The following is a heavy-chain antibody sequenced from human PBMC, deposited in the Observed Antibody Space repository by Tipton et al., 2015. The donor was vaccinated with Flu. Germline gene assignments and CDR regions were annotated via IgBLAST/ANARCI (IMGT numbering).Heavy chain of an antibody. CDR2: INQDGSEK. V-gene: IGHV3-7*01. Sequence: SLRLSCTGSGFNFDSDWMSWVRQAPGRGLEWVANINQDGSEKNYMDSVKGRFIISRDNAKKSVNLQMNRLRVEDTGVYYCGKSMDVWGQGTTVAVSS. CDR1: GFNFDSDW. CDR3: GKSMDV. J-gene: IGHJ6*02.